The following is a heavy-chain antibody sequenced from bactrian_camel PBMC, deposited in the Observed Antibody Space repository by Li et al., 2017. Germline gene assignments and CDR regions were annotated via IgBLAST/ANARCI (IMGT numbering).Heavy chain of an antibody. J-gene: IGHJ4*01. CDR2: IYTTGASG. CDR3: AADSSLDALLSDYEYNY. D-gene: IGHD2*01. V-gene: IGHV3S2*01. CDR1: GFTFSKYG. Sequence: VQLVESGGGLVQSGGSLRLSCAASGFTFSKYGMAWVRQAPGKGLEWMASIYTTGASGYYADNVKGRFTVSTDNDKATVNLQMNRLEPEDTAVYYCAADSSLDALLSDYEYNYWGQGTQVTVS.